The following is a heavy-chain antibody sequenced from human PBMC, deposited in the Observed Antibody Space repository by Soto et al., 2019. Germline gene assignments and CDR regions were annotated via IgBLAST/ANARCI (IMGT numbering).Heavy chain of an antibody. CDR3: VFVNPYDHGSGSDYDMDV. CDR1: GFTFSSYA. Sequence: SGGSLRLSCAASGFTFSSYAMNWVRQAPGKGLQWVSGISNRADSTYYADSVKGRFTISRDNSKNRLFLQMNSLRDEDTAIYYCVFVNPYDHGSGSDYDMDVWGQGTTVTVSS. V-gene: IGHV3-23*01. CDR2: ISNRADST. D-gene: IGHD3-10*01. J-gene: IGHJ6*02.